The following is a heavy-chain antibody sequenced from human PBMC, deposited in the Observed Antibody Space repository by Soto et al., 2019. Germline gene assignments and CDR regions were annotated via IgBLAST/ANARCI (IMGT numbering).Heavy chain of an antibody. CDR1: GFTFSSYS. V-gene: IGHV3-48*01. CDR3: EREISRTSFRVVIIPSDCYDYMDV. J-gene: IGHJ6*03. D-gene: IGHD3-3*01. CDR2: ISSSSSTI. Sequence: EVQLVESGGGLVQPGGSLRLSCEASGFTFSSYSMNWVRQAPGKGLEWVSYISSSSSTIYYADSVKGRFTISRDNAKNALNLEMNSLRAEDSAVYYCEREISRTSFRVVIIPSDCYDYMDVWGKGTPVTVSS.